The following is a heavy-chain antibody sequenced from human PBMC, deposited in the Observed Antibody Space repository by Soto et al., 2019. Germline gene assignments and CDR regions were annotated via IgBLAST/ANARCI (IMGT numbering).Heavy chain of an antibody. CDR2: MSHSGGT. Sequence: QVQLQQWGAGLLKPSETLSLTCAVYGGFVSSGSYYWSWIRQPPGKGLEWIGEMSHSGGTHFNPSLTIRVTISVDTSKNQFSLKMSSVTAADTALYYCARVERGTATTVVDAFDIWGPGTMVTVSS. CDR1: GGFVSSGSYY. J-gene: IGHJ3*02. CDR3: ARVERGTATTVVDAFDI. V-gene: IGHV4-34*01. D-gene: IGHD1-1*01.